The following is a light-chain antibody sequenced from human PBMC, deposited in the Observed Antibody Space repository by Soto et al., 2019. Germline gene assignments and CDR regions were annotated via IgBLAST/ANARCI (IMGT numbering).Light chain of an antibody. CDR3: QAWDSSIYV. CDR1: KLGDKY. J-gene: IGLJ1*01. V-gene: IGLV3-1*01. CDR2: QDS. Sequence: SYELTQPPSVSVSPGQTASITCSGDKLGDKYACWYQQKPGQSPVLVIYQDSKRPSGIPERFSGSNSGNTATLTISGTQAMDGADYYCQAWDSSIYVFGTGTKLTVL.